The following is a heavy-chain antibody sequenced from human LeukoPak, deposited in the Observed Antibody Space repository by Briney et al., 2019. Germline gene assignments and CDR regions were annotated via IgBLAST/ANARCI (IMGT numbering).Heavy chain of an antibody. CDR3: AHLPPPRPTSVGAPTPDAFDI. Sequence: GGSLRLSCAASGFTFSSYWMSWVRQAPGKGLEWVANIKQDGSEKYYVDSVKGRFTISRDNAKNSLYLQMNSLRAEDTAVYYCAHLPPPRPTSVGAPTPDAFDIWGQGTMVTVPS. D-gene: IGHD1-26*01. V-gene: IGHV3-7*01. CDR2: IKQDGSEK. CDR1: GFTFSSYW. J-gene: IGHJ3*02.